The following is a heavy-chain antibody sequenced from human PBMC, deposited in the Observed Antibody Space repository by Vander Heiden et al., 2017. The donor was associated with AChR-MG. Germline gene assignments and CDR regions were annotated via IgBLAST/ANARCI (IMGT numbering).Heavy chain of an antibody. V-gene: IGHV1-2*04. J-gene: IGHJ6*02. CDR1: GYTFTGFY. Sequence: QVQLVQSGAVVMKPGASEKVSCKASGYTFTGFYMHWVRQAPGQGLEWMGWVNPNSGGTNYAQKFQGWVTMTRDTSISTAYMELSRLRSDDTAVYYCARGGDLDYYYYYGMDVWGQGTTVTVSS. CDR2: VNPNSGGT. D-gene: IGHD4-17*01. CDR3: ARGGDLDYYYYYGMDV.